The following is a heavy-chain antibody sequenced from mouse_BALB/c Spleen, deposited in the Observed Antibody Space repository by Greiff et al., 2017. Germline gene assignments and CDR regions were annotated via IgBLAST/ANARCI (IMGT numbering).Heavy chain of an antibody. CDR1: GFTFSDFY. CDR2: SRNKANDYTT. CDR3: AREIYYGNSDYAMDY. V-gene: IGHV7-1*02. Sequence: EVHLVESGGGLVQPGGSLRLSCATSGFTFSDFYMEWVRQPPGKRLEWIAASRNKANDYTTEYSASVKGRFIVSRDTSQSILYLQMNALRAEDTAIYYCAREIYYGNSDYAMDYWGQGTSVTVSS. D-gene: IGHD2-1*01. J-gene: IGHJ4*01.